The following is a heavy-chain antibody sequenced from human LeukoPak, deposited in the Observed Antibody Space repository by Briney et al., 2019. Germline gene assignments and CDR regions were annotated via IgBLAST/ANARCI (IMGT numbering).Heavy chain of an antibody. CDR1: GYTFTGYY. D-gene: IGHD6-19*01. CDR3: ARDRASSGWYNFDY. J-gene: IGHJ4*02. CDR2: INPNSGGT. Sequence: GASVKVSCKASGYTFTGYYMHWVRQAPGQGLEWMGWINPNSGGTNYAQKFQGRVTMTRDTSISTAYMELSRLRSDDTAVYYCARDRASSGWYNFDYWGQGTLVTVSS. V-gene: IGHV1-2*02.